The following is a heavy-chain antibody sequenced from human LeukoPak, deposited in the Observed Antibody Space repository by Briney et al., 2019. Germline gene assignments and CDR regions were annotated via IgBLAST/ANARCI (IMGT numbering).Heavy chain of an antibody. CDR3: AAQSPYYYDTSGPLGGDAFDI. Sequence: PGGSLRLSCAASGFTFSSYRMNWVRQAPGKGLEWVSSISSSSSYIYYADSVKGRFTISRDNAKNSLYLQMNSLRAEDTAIYYCAAQSPYYYDTSGPLGGDAFDIWGQGTMVTVSS. D-gene: IGHD3-22*01. CDR2: ISSSSSYI. CDR1: GFTFSSYR. J-gene: IGHJ3*02. V-gene: IGHV3-21*01.